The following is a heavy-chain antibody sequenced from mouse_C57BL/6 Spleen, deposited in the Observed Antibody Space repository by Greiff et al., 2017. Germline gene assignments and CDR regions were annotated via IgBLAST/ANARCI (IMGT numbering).Heavy chain of an antibody. D-gene: IGHD2-3*01. CDR1: GYAFSSSW. Sequence: QVQLQQSGPELVKPGASVKISCKASGYAFSSSWMNWVKQRPGKGLEWIGRIYPGDGDTNYNGKFKGKATLTADKSSSTAYMQLSSLTSEDSAVYFCARGGGYSNYFDYWGQGTTLTVSS. CDR2: IYPGDGDT. V-gene: IGHV1-82*01. J-gene: IGHJ2*01. CDR3: ARGGGYSNYFDY.